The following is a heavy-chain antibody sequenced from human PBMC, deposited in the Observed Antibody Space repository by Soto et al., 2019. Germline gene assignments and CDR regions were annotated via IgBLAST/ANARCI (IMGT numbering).Heavy chain of an antibody. CDR1: GGTFSSYA. CDR3: ASGVTRGPGPARYSSSRYYFDY. CDR2: IIPIFGTA. J-gene: IGHJ4*02. V-gene: IGHV1-69*06. Sequence: GASVKVSCKASGGTFSSYAISWVRQAPGQGLEWMGGIIPIFGTANYAQKFQGRVTITADKSTSTAYMELSSLRSEDTAVYYCASGVTRGPGPARYSSSRYYFDYWGQGTLVTVSS. D-gene: IGHD6-6*01.